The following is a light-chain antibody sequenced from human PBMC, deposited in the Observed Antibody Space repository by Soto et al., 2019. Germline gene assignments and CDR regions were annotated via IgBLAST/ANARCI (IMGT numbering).Light chain of an antibody. CDR1: QSVGSNF. V-gene: IGKV3-20*01. CDR2: AAS. CDR3: QQYGSPPWA. Sequence: IVLTQSPGTLSLSPGERATLSCRASQSVGSNFLAWYQQKRGQAPRILIYAASNRASGIPDRFSGSGSGSAFSVTFSRLEPEDFAVYYCQQYGSPPWAFGQGARVEI. J-gene: IGKJ1*01.